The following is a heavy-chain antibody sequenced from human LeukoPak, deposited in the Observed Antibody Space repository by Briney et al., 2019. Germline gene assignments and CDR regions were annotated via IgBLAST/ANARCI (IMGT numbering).Heavy chain of an antibody. CDR3: ARDHSYYFGTQTSTLDV. CDR2: IYYTGSV. J-gene: IGHJ6*02. V-gene: IGHV4-31*03. CDR1: GASISTGGFY. D-gene: IGHD3-10*01. Sequence: PSQTLSLTCTISGASISTGGFYWTWIRQPPGEGLEWIGYIYYTGSVDYNASLKSRLTISLDTSKNRFSLKLNSVTAADTAVYYCARDHSYYFGTQTSTLDVWGQGTAVTVSS.